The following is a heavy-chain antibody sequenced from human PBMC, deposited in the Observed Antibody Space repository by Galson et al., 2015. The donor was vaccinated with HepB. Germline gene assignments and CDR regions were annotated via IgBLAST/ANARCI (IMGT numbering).Heavy chain of an antibody. Sequence: SLRLSCAASGFTFSSYAMSWVRQAPGKGLEWVSAISGSGGSTYYADSVKGRFTISRDNSKNTLYLQMNSLRAEDTAVYYCAKDPYGAVVSFDYWGQGTLVTVSS. CDR1: GFTFSSYA. CDR2: ISGSGGST. J-gene: IGHJ4*02. V-gene: IGHV3-23*01. D-gene: IGHD3-16*01. CDR3: AKDPYGAVVSFDY.